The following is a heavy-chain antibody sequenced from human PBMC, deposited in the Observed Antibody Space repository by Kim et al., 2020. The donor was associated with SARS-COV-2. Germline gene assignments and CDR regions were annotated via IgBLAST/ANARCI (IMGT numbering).Heavy chain of an antibody. V-gene: IGHV3-64D*09. D-gene: IGHD3-3*01. J-gene: IGHJ4*02. CDR3: VSSEGLYDLWSVFDY. Sequence: ESVNGRFTISRDNSKNTLYLQMSSLRAEDTAVYYCVSSEGLYDLWSVFDYWGQGTLVTVSS.